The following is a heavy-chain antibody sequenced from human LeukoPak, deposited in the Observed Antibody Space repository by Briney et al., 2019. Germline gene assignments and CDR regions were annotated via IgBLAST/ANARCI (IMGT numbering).Heavy chain of an antibody. Sequence: SETLSLTCTVSGGSISSSSYYWSWIRQPAGKGLEWIGRIYISGSTNYNPSLKSRVTMSVDTAKNQFSLKLSPVTAADTAVYYCARDRGTWNDDGFDYWGQGTLVTVSS. V-gene: IGHV4-61*02. D-gene: IGHD1-1*01. CDR1: GGSISSSSYY. CDR2: IYISGST. J-gene: IGHJ4*02. CDR3: ARDRGTWNDDGFDY.